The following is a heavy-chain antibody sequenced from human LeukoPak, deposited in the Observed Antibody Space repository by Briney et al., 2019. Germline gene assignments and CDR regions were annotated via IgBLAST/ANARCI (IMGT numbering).Heavy chain of an antibody. Sequence: PPETLSLTCAVSGDSISGYYWSWIRQPPGKGLEWIGYIYYSGSTNYNPSLKSRVTISVDTSKNQFSLILSSVTAADTAVYYCARHVFSYGGVEYYFDSWGQGTLVTVSS. CDR2: IYYSGST. D-gene: IGHD3-3*01. V-gene: IGHV4-59*08. CDR1: GDSISGYY. CDR3: ARHVFSYGGVEYYFDS. J-gene: IGHJ4*02.